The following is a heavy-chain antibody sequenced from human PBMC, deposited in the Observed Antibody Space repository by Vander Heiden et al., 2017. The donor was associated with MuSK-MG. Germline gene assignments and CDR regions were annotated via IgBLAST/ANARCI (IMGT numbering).Heavy chain of an antibody. D-gene: IGHD4-17*01. Sequence: QVQLVQSGAEVKRPGASVMVSCTASGNTFTCHHMHWVRQARGQGLGRMGCINPNSGGTKYAQKYQGRVTMTRDTTISTAYMELSRLRCDDTAVYYCARVMDGDYAGPFDYWGQGTLVTVSS. CDR1: GNTFTCHH. V-gene: IGHV1-2*02. CDR3: ARVMDGDYAGPFDY. CDR2: INPNSGGT. J-gene: IGHJ4*02.